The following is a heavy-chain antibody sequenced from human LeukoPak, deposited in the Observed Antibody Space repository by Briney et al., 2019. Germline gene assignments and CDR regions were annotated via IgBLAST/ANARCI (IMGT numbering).Heavy chain of an antibody. CDR1: GFTLSSDY. D-gene: IGHD1-14*01. CDR2: IYTGGST. V-gene: IGHV3-66*02. J-gene: IGHJ4*02. Sequence: VRSLRLSCAASGFTLSSDYMSSVRQAPGKGVEWVSVIYTGGSTYYAHSVKGRFTISRDNSKNPLYLQMNSLRAEDTAVYYCASGIPPSAYWGQGTLVTVSS. CDR3: ASGIPPSAY.